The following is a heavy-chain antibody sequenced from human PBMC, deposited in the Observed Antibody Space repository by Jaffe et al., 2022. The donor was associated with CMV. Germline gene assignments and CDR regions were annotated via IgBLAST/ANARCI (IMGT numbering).Heavy chain of an antibody. CDR3: ARGDPMITFGGVIVALVP. J-gene: IGHJ5*02. CDR2: INPNSGGT. Sequence: QVQLVQSGAEVKKPGASVKVSCKASGYTFTGYYMHWVRQAPGQGLEWMGWINPNSGGTNYAQKFQGRVTMTRDTSISTAYMELSRLRSDDTAVYYCARGDPMITFGGVIVALVPWGQGTLVTVSS. V-gene: IGHV1-2*02. D-gene: IGHD3-16*02. CDR1: GYTFTGYY.